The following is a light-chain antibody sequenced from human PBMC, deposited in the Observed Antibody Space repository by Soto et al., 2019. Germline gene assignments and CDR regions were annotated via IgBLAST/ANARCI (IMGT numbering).Light chain of an antibody. CDR3: QQYGDSPRT. CDR1: QSVSSSY. J-gene: IGKJ1*01. CDR2: GAS. Sequence: EIVLTQSPGTLSLSPGERATLSCMASQSVSSSYLAWYQHKPGQAPTLLIYGASRRTPGIPDRFSGSGSGTDFTLTISGLEPEDFAVYYCQQYGDSPRTFGQGTKVDI. V-gene: IGKV3-20*01.